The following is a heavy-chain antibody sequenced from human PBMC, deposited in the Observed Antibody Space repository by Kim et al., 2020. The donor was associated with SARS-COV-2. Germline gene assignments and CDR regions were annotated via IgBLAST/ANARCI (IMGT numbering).Heavy chain of an antibody. CDR1: GGSISSYY. Sequence: SETLSLTCTVSGGSISSYYWSWIRQSPEKGLEWIGYIYSSGSTNYNPSLKSRVTISVDMSKNQFSLKLNSVTAADTAVYYCARGGVKGLFDYWGQGTLVT. V-gene: IGHV4-59*01. CDR2: IYSSGST. CDR3: ARGGVKGLFDY. D-gene: IGHD2-8*02. J-gene: IGHJ4*02.